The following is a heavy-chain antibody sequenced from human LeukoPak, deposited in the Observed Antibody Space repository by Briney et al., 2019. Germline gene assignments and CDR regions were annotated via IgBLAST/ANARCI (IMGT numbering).Heavy chain of an antibody. J-gene: IGHJ3*02. CDR3: ARELKGDSSSWYDAFDI. Sequence: ASVKVSCKASGYTFTSYGISWVRQAPGQGLEWMGWISAYNGNTNYAQKLQGRVTMTTDTSTSTAYMELRSLRSDDTAVYYCARELKGDSSSWYDAFDIWGQGTMVTVSS. V-gene: IGHV1-18*01. CDR1: GYTFTSYG. D-gene: IGHD6-13*01. CDR2: ISAYNGNT.